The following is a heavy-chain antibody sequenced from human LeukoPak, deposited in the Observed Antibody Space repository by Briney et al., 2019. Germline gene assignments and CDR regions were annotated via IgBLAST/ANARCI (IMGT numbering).Heavy chain of an antibody. CDR3: KKDPDSTGSPTSDY. V-gene: IGHV3-23*01. D-gene: IGHD3-22*01. CDR2: IKDNGHTT. CDR1: GFTFSSYG. Sequence: GGSLRLSCAASGFTFSSYGMTWVRQAPGKGLEWVSTIKDNGHTTFYADSVKGRFTISRDNSKNTLYLQMNRLSAEDTAVYFCKKDPDSTGSPTSDYWGQGTLVTVSS. J-gene: IGHJ4*02.